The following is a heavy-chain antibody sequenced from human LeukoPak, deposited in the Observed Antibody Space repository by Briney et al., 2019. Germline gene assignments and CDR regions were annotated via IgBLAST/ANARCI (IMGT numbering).Heavy chain of an antibody. CDR1: GGSISSYY. D-gene: IGHD6-13*01. V-gene: IGHV4-59*01. CDR2: IYYSGST. Sequence: SETLSLTCTVSGGSISSYYWSWIRQPPGKGLEWIGYIYYSGSTNYNPSLKSRVTISVDTSKNQFSLKLSSVTAADTAVYYCARARAVAGIPDYWGQGTLVTVSS. J-gene: IGHJ4*02. CDR3: ARARAVAGIPDY.